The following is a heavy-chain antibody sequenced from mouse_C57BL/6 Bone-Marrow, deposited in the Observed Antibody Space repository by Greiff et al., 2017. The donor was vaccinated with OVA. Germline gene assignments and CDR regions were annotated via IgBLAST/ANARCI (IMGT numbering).Heavy chain of an antibody. V-gene: IGHV1-53*01. CDR3: AREESFYYGSRSAMDD. J-gene: IGHJ4*01. CDR1: GYTFTSYW. Sequence: QVQLQQPGTELVKPGASVKLSCKASGYTFTSYWMHWVKQRPGQGLEWIGNINPSNGGTNYNEKFKSKATLTVDKSSSTAYMQLSSLTSEDSAVYYCAREESFYYGSRSAMDDWGQGTSVTVSS. D-gene: IGHD1-1*01. CDR2: INPSNGGT.